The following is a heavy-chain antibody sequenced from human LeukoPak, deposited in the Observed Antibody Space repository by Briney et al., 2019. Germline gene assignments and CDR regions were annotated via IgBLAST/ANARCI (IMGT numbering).Heavy chain of an antibody. J-gene: IGHJ4*02. D-gene: IGHD5-12*01. V-gene: IGHV3-11*04. CDR2: ISSSGSTI. CDR1: GFTFSDYY. Sequence: GGSLRLSCAASGFTFSDYYMSWIRQAPGKGLEWVSYISSSGSTIYYADSVKGRFTTSRDNAKNSLYLQMNSLRAEDTAVYYCARDLAESGYSGYRDYWGQGTLVTVSS. CDR3: ARDLAESGYSGYRDY.